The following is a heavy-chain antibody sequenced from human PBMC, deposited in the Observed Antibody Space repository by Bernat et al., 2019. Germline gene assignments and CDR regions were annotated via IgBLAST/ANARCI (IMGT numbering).Heavy chain of an antibody. D-gene: IGHD6-19*01. V-gene: IGHV3-30*01. CDR1: GFTFSSYA. CDR3: ARVVAVAGTSLDP. Sequence: QVQLVESGGGVVQPGRSLRLPCAASGFTFSSYAMHWVRQAPGKGLERVAVISYDGSNKYYADSVKGRFTISRDNSKNTLYLQMNSLRAEDTAVYYCARVVAVAGTSLDPWGQGTLVTVSS. CDR2: ISYDGSNK. J-gene: IGHJ5*02.